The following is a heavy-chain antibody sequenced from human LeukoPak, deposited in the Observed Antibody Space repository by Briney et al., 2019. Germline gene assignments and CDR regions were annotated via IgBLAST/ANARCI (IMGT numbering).Heavy chain of an antibody. CDR2: ISWNSGSI. CDR1: GFTFDDYA. Sequence: PGGSLRLSCAASGFTFDDYAMHWVRQAPGKGLEWASGISWNSGSIGYADSVKGRFTISRDNAKNSLYLQMNSLRAEDMALYYCAKDTRRWELPPTFDYWGQGTLVTVSS. J-gene: IGHJ4*02. V-gene: IGHV3-9*03. D-gene: IGHD1-26*01. CDR3: AKDTRRWELPPTFDY.